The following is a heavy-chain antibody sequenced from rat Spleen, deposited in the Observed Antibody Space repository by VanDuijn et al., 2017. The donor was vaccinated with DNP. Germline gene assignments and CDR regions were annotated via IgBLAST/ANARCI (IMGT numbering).Heavy chain of an antibody. CDR3: ARWSSSYYYARDA. J-gene: IGHJ4*01. CDR1: GFTFSDCN. D-gene: IGHD1-2*01. CDR2: IIYDGSRT. Sequence: EVQLVESGGGLVRPGRSLKLSCATSGFTFSDCNMAWVRQAPKKGLEWVATIIYDGSRTYYRNSVKGRFTISRDNAKSTLYLQMDSLRSEDTATYYCARWSSSYYYARDAWGQGTSVTVSS. V-gene: IGHV5S10*01.